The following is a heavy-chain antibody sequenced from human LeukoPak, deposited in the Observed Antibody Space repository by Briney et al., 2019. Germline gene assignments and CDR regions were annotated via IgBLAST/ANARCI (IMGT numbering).Heavy chain of an antibody. V-gene: IGHV4-34*01. Sequence: PSETLSLTCAVYGGSFSGYYWSWIRQPPGKGLEWIGEINHSGSTNYNPSLKSRVTISVDTSKNQFSLKLSSVTAADTAVYYCARATGVLWFGEYYGMDVWGQGTTVTVSS. CDR2: INHSGST. CDR3: ARATGVLWFGEYYGMDV. CDR1: GGSFSGYY. J-gene: IGHJ6*02. D-gene: IGHD3-10*01.